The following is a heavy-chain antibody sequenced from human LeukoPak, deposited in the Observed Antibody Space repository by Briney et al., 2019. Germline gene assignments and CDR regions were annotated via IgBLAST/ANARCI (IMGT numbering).Heavy chain of an antibody. V-gene: IGHV3-48*01. Sequence: GGSLRLSCAASGFTFSSYAMSWVRQAPGKGLEWVSYISSSSSTIYYADSVKGRFTISRDNAKNSLYLQMNSLRAEDTAVYYCARDTTYDSSGYYYGGVDYWGQGTLVTVSS. CDR1: GFTFSSYA. D-gene: IGHD3-22*01. J-gene: IGHJ4*02. CDR2: ISSSSSTI. CDR3: ARDTTYDSSGYYYGGVDY.